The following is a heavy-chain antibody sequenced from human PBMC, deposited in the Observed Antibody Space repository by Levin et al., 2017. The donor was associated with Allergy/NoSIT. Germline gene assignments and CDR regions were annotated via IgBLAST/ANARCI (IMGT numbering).Heavy chain of an antibody. Sequence: GESLKISCKASGYKFSGKWIGWVRQTPEKGLEWVGIIYPGDSETRYSPTFQGHVTISADKSIDTAYLHWRKLESSDTAIYYCTRMADYFDSWGQGTLVSVSS. CDR3: TRMADYFDS. J-gene: IGHJ4*02. CDR1: GYKFSGKW. CDR2: IYPGDSET. V-gene: IGHV5-51*01. D-gene: IGHD5-24*01.